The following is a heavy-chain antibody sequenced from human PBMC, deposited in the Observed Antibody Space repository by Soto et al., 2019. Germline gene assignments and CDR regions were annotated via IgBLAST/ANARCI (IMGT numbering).Heavy chain of an antibody. CDR3: ARKWLRRHYYMDV. D-gene: IGHD5-18*01. CDR2: IYYSGST. Sequence: SETLSLTCTVSGGSISSGGYYWSWIRQHPGKGLEWIGYIYYSGSTYYNPSLKSRVTISVDTSKIQFSLNLSSVTAADTAVYYCARKWLRRHYYMDVWGKGTTVTVSS. V-gene: IGHV4-31*03. J-gene: IGHJ6*03. CDR1: GGSISSGGYY.